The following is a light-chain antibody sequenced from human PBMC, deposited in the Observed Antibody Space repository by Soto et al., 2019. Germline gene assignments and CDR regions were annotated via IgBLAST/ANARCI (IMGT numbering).Light chain of an antibody. J-gene: IGLJ2*01. CDR3: SSYGGTNNVV. CDR1: SSDVGGYKY. V-gene: IGLV2-8*01. CDR2: EVT. Sequence: QSVLTQPPSASGSPGQSVTISCTGTSSDVGGYKYVSWYQHHPAKAPKVVIYEVTKRPSGVPDRFSGSQSGNTASLTVSGLQAEDEADYYCSSYGGTNNVVFGGGTQLTVL.